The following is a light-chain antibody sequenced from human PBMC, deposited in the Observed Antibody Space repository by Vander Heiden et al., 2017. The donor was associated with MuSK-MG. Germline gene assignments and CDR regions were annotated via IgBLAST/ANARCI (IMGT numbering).Light chain of an antibody. V-gene: IGKV1-33*01. CDR3: QQYDNLPYT. Sequence: DIQMTQSPSSLSASVGDRVTMTCQASQDITNYLNWYQQKPGKAPKFLIYDASNLETGVPSRFSGNGSGTDFTFTISSLQPEDIATYYCQQYDNLPYTFGQGTKLEIK. J-gene: IGKJ2*01. CDR2: DAS. CDR1: QDITNY.